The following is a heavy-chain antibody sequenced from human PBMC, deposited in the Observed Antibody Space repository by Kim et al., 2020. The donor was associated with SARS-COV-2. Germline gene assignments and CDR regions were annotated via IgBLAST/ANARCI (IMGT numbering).Heavy chain of an antibody. V-gene: IGHV3-30*18. CDR3: AKDWYRYSSSSGLSDY. Sequence: GGSLRLSCAASGFTFSSYGMHWVRQAPGKGLEWVAVISYDGSNKYYADSVKGRFTISRDNSKNTLYLQMNSLRAEDTALYYCAKDWYRYSSSSGLSDYWGQGTLVTVSS. CDR1: GFTFSSYG. CDR2: ISYDGSNK. D-gene: IGHD6-6*01. J-gene: IGHJ4*02.